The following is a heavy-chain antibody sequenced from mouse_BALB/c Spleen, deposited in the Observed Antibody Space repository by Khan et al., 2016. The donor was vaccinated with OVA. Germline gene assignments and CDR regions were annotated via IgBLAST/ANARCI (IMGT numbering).Heavy chain of an antibody. V-gene: IGHV9-3-1*01. CDR3: ARPPYFAYFMVY. CDR1: GDTFRNYG. CDR2: INTYTGEP. Sequence: QIQLVQSGPELKKPGETVKISCKASGDTFRNYGMNWVKKAPGKGLKWMGWINTYTGEPTYADDFKGRFAFSLETSASTAYLQINNLKKEDTATYFWARPPYFAYFMVYCGQVTSVTVSS. D-gene: IGHD2-10*01. J-gene: IGHJ4*01.